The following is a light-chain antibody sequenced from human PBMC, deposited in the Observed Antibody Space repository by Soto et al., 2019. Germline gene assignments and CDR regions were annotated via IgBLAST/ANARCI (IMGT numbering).Light chain of an antibody. Sequence: QSALTQPASMSWSPGQSITISCTGTSDDVGGYDFVSWYQQHPGKVPRLIIYDFIKRPSGVSHRFSGSKSGNTASLTISGLQIEDEADYYCASYTSSSTYLFGGGTQLTVL. J-gene: IGLJ3*02. V-gene: IGLV2-14*03. CDR3: ASYTSSSTYL. CDR2: DFI. CDR1: SDDVGGYDF.